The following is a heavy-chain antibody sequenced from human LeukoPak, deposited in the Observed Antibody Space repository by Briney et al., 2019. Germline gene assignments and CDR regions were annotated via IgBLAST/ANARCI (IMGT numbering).Heavy chain of an antibody. Sequence: GGSLRLSCAASGLTFNNAWMSWVRQAPGKGLDWVGRIKSKIDGGATDYAAPVKGRFTISRDDSRNTMYLQLNSLKTEDTAVYYCTTDSDDYGLHYWGQGTLVTVSS. J-gene: IGHJ4*02. CDR1: GLTFNNAW. CDR2: IKSKIDGGAT. CDR3: TTDSDDYGLHY. V-gene: IGHV3-15*01. D-gene: IGHD4-17*01.